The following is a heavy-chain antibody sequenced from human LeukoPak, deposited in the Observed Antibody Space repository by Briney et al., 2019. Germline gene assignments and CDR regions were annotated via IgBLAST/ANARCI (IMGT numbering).Heavy chain of an antibody. CDR2: IKQDGSEK. V-gene: IGHV3-7*01. CDR1: AFTFSGYW. D-gene: IGHD2-2*03. Sequence: GGSLRLSCAASAFTFSGYWMSWVRQAPGKGLEWVANIKQDGSEKSYVDSVRGRFTISRDNAKNSLYLQMNSLRAEDTAVYYCARDGYCSSTSCYFDIWGQGTMVTVSS. CDR3: ARDGYCSSTSCYFDI. J-gene: IGHJ3*02.